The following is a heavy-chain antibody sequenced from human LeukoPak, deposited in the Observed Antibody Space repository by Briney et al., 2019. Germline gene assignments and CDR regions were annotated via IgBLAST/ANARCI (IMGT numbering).Heavy chain of an antibody. D-gene: IGHD6-13*01. CDR2: ISCTSGSI. J-gene: IGHJ6*04. Sequence: GGSLRLSCAASGFTFADYAMHCVREAPGKGLEWVSGISCTSGSIGYTDSLKGRFPNSRDNSKNSLYLKMNSLRAEDTAVYYCASAGSSCYSYGMDVWGKGTTVTVSS. CDR3: ASAGSSCYSYGMDV. CDR1: GFTFADYA. V-gene: IGHV3-9*01.